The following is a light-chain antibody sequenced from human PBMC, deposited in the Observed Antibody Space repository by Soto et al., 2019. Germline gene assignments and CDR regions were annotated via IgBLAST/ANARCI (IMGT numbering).Light chain of an antibody. CDR3: QQGYSIPWT. CDR2: AAS. V-gene: IGKV1-39*01. CDR1: QSISSY. J-gene: IGKJ1*01. Sequence: DIQMTQSPSSVSASAGDRVTITCRASQSISSYLNWYQERPGKAPKVLIHAASSLQSGVPSRFSGSGSGTDFTLTISSLQLEDFAIYYCQQGYSIPWTFGQGTKVDIK.